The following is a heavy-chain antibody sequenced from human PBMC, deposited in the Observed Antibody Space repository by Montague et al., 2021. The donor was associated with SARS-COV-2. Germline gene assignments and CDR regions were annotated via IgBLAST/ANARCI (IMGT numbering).Heavy chain of an antibody. CDR2: ISSNGKT. J-gene: IGHJ2*01. Sequence: SETLSLTCTVSGGSINDHYRSWIRQSPGKGLEWIGYISSNGKTNXSPSLKSRVTLSADASRNEFSLKLDSVTAADTAVYFCARRGYYDSAGYHWHLDLWGRGMLVTVSS. CDR1: GGSINDHY. D-gene: IGHD3-22*01. CDR3: ARRGYYDSAGYHWHLDL. V-gene: IGHV4-4*09.